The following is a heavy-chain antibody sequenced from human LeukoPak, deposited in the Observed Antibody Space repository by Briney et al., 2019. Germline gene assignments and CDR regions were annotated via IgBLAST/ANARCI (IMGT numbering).Heavy chain of an antibody. CDR1: GFTFSSYA. CDR3: AKDHGSGSPGYYYYDMDV. CDR2: IRGSGGST. V-gene: IGHV3-23*01. Sequence: PGGSLRLSCAASGFTFSSYAMGWVRHARGKGLEWVTAIRGSGGSTYYSDSVKGRFTISRDNSKNTLYLQMNSLRAEDTAVYYCAKDHGSGSPGYYYYDMDVWGKGTTVTVSS. D-gene: IGHD3-10*01. J-gene: IGHJ6*04.